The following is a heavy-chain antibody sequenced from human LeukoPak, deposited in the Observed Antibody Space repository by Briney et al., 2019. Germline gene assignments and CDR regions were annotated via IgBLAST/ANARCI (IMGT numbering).Heavy chain of an antibody. D-gene: IGHD3-10*01. CDR3: ARVRKDIPSMVRGQNYYYYYMDV. J-gene: IGHJ6*03. CDR1: GFTFSSYW. CDR2: IIGTGLTV. V-gene: IGHV3-48*01. Sequence: GGSLRLSCAASGFTFSSYWMSWVRQAPGKGLEWVSYIIGTGLTVYYADSVKGRFTIPRDKAKNSLYLQMNSLRAEDTAVYYCARVRKDIPSMVRGQNYYYYYMDVWGKGTTVTISS.